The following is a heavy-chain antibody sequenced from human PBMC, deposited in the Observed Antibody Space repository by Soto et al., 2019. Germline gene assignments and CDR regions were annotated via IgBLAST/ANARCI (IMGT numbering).Heavy chain of an antibody. CDR1: GGSISSGGYS. CDR3: ARGGTYYDILTGYYTPYYFDY. D-gene: IGHD3-9*01. J-gene: IGHJ4*02. V-gene: IGHV4-30-2*01. Sequence: PSETLSLTCAVSGGSISSGGYSWSWIRQPPGKGLEWIGYIYHSGSTYYNPSLKSRVTISVDRSKNQFSLKLSSVTAADTAVYYCARGGTYYDILTGYYTPYYFDYWGQGTLVTVPQ. CDR2: IYHSGST.